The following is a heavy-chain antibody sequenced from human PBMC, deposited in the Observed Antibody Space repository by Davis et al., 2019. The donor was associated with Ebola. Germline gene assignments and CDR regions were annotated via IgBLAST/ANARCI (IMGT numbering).Heavy chain of an antibody. V-gene: IGHV5-51*01. CDR2: IYPGDSDA. J-gene: IGHJ3*02. Sequence: KVSCKGSGYSFTSYWIAWVRQMPGKGLECMGIIYPGDSDARYSPSFQGQVTFSADKSTSTAYLQWSSLKASDTAKYYCARHVTAVAVPFDIWGQGTMVIVSS. D-gene: IGHD5-18*01. CDR3: ARHVTAVAVPFDI. CDR1: GYSFTSYW.